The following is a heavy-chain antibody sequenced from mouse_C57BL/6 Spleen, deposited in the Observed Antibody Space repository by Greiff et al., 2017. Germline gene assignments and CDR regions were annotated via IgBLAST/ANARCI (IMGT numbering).Heavy chain of an antibody. CDR2: INPNNGGT. J-gene: IGHJ3*01. CDR1: GYTFTDYN. V-gene: IGHV1-18*01. CDR3: ARSRGRPPFAY. Sequence: EVQLQQSGPELVKPGASVKIPCKASGYTFTDYNMDWVKQSHGKSLEWIGDINPNNGGTIYNQKFKGKATLTVDKSSSTAYMELRSLTSEDTAVYYCARSRGRPPFAYWGQGTLVTVSA.